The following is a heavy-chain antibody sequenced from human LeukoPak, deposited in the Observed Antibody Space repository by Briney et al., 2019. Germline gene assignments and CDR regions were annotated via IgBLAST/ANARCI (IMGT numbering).Heavy chain of an antibody. CDR3: ARQGGGYCSSTSCSRSGYYYYYMDV. D-gene: IGHD2-2*03. CDR2: IYHSGST. V-gene: IGHV4-38-2*01. CDR1: GGSFSGYY. J-gene: IGHJ6*03. Sequence: SEXXSLTCAVYGGSFSGYYWGWIRQPPGKGLEWIGSIYHSGSTYYNPSLTSRVTISVETTKNQFSLKLSSVTAADTAVYYCARQGGGYCSSTSCSRSGYYYYYMDVWGKGTTVTVSS.